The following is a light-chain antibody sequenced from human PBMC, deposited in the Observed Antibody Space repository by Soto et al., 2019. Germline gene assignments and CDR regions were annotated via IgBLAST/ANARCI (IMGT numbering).Light chain of an antibody. V-gene: IGKV3-11*01. CDR1: QSVRSY. Sequence: PGERATLSCRASQSVRSYLVWYQQKPGQAPRLLIYDTSNRATGIPARFSGSGSGTDFTLTISSLEPEDFAVYYCQQRSNWPPTFGQGTKVDIK. CDR3: QQRSNWPPT. J-gene: IGKJ1*01. CDR2: DTS.